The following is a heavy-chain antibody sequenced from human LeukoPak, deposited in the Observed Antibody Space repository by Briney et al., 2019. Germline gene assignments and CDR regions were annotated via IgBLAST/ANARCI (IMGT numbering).Heavy chain of an antibody. V-gene: IGHV3-23*01. D-gene: IGHD5-18*01. CDR2: ISESGSGT. CDR1: GLTFSRYA. Sequence: GGSLRLSCAVSGLTFSRYAMSWVRQAPGKGLEWVSAISESGSGTYYADSVKGRFTTSRDKSKDTLSLQMNSLRAEDTAVYYCAKDIAQGYTFGSIEQDYWGQGTLVTVSS. CDR3: AKDIAQGYTFGSIEQDY. J-gene: IGHJ4*02.